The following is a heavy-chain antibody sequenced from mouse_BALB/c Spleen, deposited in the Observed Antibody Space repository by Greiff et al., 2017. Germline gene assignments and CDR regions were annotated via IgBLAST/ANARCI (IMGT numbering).Heavy chain of an antibody. CDR1: GFAFSSYD. CDR2: ISSGGGST. Sequence: DVQLVESGGGLVKPGGSLKLSCAASGFAFSSYDMSWVRQTPEKRLEWVAYISSGGGSTYYPDTVKGRFTISRDNAKNTLYLQMSSLKSEDTAMYYCARHDGYYGYFDVWGAGTTVTVSS. D-gene: IGHD2-3*01. V-gene: IGHV5-12-1*01. CDR3: ARHDGYYGYFDV. J-gene: IGHJ1*01.